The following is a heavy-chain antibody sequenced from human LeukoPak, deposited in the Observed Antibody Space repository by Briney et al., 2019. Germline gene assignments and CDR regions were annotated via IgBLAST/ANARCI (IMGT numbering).Heavy chain of an antibody. CDR2: IYYSGTT. J-gene: IGHJ4*02. D-gene: IGHD3-3*01. Sequence: SETLSLTCTVSGGSIGSSDSFWGWIRQPPGKGLEWIGSIYYSGTTYYNPSLKSRLTISVDTSKNQFSLKLSSVTATGTAVYYCARDTYYDFWSGDYGEGPFDYWGQGTLVTVSS. CDR1: GGSIGSSDSF. V-gene: IGHV4-39*07. CDR3: ARDTYYDFWSGDYGEGPFDY.